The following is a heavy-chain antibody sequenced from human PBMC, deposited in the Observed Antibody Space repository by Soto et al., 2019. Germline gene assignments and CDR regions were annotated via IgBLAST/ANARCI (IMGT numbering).Heavy chain of an antibody. J-gene: IGHJ3*02. CDR2: IIPIFGTA. CDR1: GGTFSSYA. V-gene: IGHV1-69*06. Sequence: SVKVSCKXSGGTFSSYAISWVRQAPGQGLEWMGGIIPIFGTANYAQKFQGRVTITADKSTSTAYMELSSLRSEDTAVYYCASATMNGAFDIWGQGTMVTVSS. CDR3: ASATMNGAFDI. D-gene: IGHD3-22*01.